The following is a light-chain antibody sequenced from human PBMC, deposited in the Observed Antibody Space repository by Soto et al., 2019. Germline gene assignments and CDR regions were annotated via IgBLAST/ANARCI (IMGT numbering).Light chain of an antibody. CDR3: QQYGSSSWT. J-gene: IGKJ1*01. CDR2: GAS. CDR1: QSVSSSY. V-gene: IGKV3-20*01. Sequence: EIVVTQSPGTLSLSQGERATLSCRASQSVSSSYFAWYQQRFGQAPRLLIYGASSRATGIPDRFSGSGSGTDFTLTISRLEPEDFAVYYCQQYGSSSWTFGQGTKV.